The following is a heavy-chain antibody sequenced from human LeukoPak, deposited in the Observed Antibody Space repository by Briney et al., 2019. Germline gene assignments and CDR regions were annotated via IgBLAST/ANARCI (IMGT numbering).Heavy chain of an antibody. V-gene: IGHV3-23*01. Sequence: PGGSLRLSCAASGFTFSSYGMHWVRQAPGKGLEWVSAISGSGGSTYYADSVKGRFTISRDNSKNTLYLQMNSLRAEDTAVYYCAKTLPDKINNYDFWSGHYVAFGYWGQGTLVTVSS. CDR2: ISGSGGST. D-gene: IGHD3-3*01. CDR1: GFTFSSYG. CDR3: AKTLPDKINNYDFWSGHYVAFGY. J-gene: IGHJ4*02.